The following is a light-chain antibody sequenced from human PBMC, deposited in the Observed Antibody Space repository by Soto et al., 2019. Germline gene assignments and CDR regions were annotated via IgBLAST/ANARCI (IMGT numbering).Light chain of an antibody. Sequence: QSALTQPASVSGSPGQSMTISCTGTSSDVGGYNYVSWYQQHPGKAPKLMIYDVSNRPSGVSNRFSGSKSGNTASLTISGLQAEDEADYYCSSYTSSSTLENVFGTGTKLTVL. V-gene: IGLV2-14*01. J-gene: IGLJ1*01. CDR3: SSYTSSSTLENV. CDR2: DVS. CDR1: SSDVGGYNY.